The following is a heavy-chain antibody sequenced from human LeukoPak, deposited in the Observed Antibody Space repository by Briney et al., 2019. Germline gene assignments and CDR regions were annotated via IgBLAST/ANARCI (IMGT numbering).Heavy chain of an antibody. Sequence: GESLKISCKGSGYTFNTSWIGWVRQMAGKGLEWMGIIYPGDSDTRYSPSFQGQVTISADKSISTAYLQWSSLKASDSAMYYCARLTTITLDFDYWGQGTLVTVSS. V-gene: IGHV5-51*01. CDR2: IYPGDSDT. D-gene: IGHD4-11*01. J-gene: IGHJ4*02. CDR3: ARLTTITLDFDY. CDR1: GYTFNTSW.